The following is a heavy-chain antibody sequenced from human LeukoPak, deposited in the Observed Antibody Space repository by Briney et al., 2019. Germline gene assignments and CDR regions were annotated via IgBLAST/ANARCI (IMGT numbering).Heavy chain of an antibody. CDR2: IYYSGST. Sequence: SETLSLTCTVSGGSISSSSYYWGWIRQPPGKGLEWIGSIYYSGSTYYNPSPKSRVTISVDTSKNQFSLKLSSVTAADTAVYYCAHDSSGNFDYWGQGTLVTVSS. CDR3: AHDSSGNFDY. V-gene: IGHV4-39*01. CDR1: GGSISSSSYY. J-gene: IGHJ4*02. D-gene: IGHD3-22*01.